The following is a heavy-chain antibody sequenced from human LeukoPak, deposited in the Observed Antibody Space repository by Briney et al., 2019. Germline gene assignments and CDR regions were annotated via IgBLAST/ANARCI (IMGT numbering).Heavy chain of an antibody. J-gene: IGHJ4*02. V-gene: IGHV3-9*01. CDR1: GFIFDNYA. CDR2: ISWNSGSI. D-gene: IGHD6-19*01. Sequence: GGSLRLSCAGSGFIFDNYAMHWVRQPPGKGLEWVSGISWNSGSIDYADSVKGRFTISRDNAKNSLYLQMNSLRVEDTAFYYCAKDNRRHYTSGPNPDSLHWGQGALVTVSS. CDR3: AKDNRRHYTSGPNPDSLH.